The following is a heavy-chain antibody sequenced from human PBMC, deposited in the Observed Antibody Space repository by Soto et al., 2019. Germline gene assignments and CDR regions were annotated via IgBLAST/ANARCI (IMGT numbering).Heavy chain of an antibody. CDR2: ISYDGSNK. D-gene: IGHD1-1*01. CDR3: AKGPTNWNPDYYYYYMDV. Sequence: GGSLRLSCAASGFTFSSYGMHWVRQAPGKGLEWVAVISYDGSNKYYADSVKGRFTISRDNSKNTLYLQMNSLRAEDTAVYYCAKGPTNWNPDYYYYYMDVWGKGTTVTVSS. CDR1: GFTFSSYG. J-gene: IGHJ6*03. V-gene: IGHV3-30*18.